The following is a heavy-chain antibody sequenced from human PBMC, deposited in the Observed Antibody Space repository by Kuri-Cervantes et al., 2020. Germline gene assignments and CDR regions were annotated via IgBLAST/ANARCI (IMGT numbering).Heavy chain of an antibody. J-gene: IGHJ6*03. V-gene: IGHV1-69*13. Sequence: SVKVSCKASGGTFSSYAISWVRQAPGQGLEWMGGIIPIFGTANYAQKFQGRVTITADESTSTAYMELSSLRSEDTAVYYCARVSAAQEFHYYYYYYMDVWGKGTTVTVSS. CDR3: ARVSAAQEFHYYYYYYMDV. CDR2: IIPIFGTA. D-gene: IGHD3-10*01. CDR1: GGTFSSYA.